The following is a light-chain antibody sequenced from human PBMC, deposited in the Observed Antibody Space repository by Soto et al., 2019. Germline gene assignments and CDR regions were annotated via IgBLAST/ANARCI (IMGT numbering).Light chain of an antibody. V-gene: IGKV1D-12*01. CDR1: QNISTW. Sequence: IQMTQSPSPVSASVGDRVTVTCRASQNISTWLAWYQHKPRKAPKLLIYAASTLQSGVPSRFSGSGSGTDFTLTISSLQPEDFATDYWHQDMSAPFTCGPGTTVYIK. CDR2: AAS. CDR3: HQDMSAPFT. J-gene: IGKJ3*01.